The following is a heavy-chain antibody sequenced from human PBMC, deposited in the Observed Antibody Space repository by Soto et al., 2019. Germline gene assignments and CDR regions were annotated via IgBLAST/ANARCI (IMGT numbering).Heavy chain of an antibody. D-gene: IGHD2-15*01. CDR1: GFTFSGSA. CDR3: TTDIVVVVAVTGPKNPPLSAY. J-gene: IGHJ4*02. Sequence: GGSLRLSCAASGFTFSGSAMHWVRQASGKGLEWVGRIRSKANSYATAYAASVKGRFTISRDDSKNTAYLQMNSLKTEDTAVYHCTTDIVVVVAVTGPKNPPLSAYWGQGTLVTVSS. CDR2: IRSKANSYAT. V-gene: IGHV3-73*01.